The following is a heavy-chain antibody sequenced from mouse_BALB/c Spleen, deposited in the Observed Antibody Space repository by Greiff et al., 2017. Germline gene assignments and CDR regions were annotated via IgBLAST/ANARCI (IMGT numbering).Heavy chain of an antibody. D-gene: IGHD2-4*01. CDR2: ISSGGSYT. Sequence: EVKLVESGGGLVKPGGSLKLSCAASGFTFSSYTMSWVRQTPEKRLEWVATISSGGSYTYYPDSVKGRFTISRDNAKNTLYLQMSSLKSEDTAMYYCTNDYGFAYWGQGTLVTVSA. J-gene: IGHJ3*01. V-gene: IGHV5-6-4*01. CDR3: TNDYGFAY. CDR1: GFTFSSYT.